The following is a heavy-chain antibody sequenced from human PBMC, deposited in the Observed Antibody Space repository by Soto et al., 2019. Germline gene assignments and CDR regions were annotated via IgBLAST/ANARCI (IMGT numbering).Heavy chain of an antibody. D-gene: IGHD3-16*01. CDR3: ASEFPYYVSSDSYLDY. Sequence: SQTLSLTCAISGDSVSGNSAAWNWIRQSPSRGLEWLGRTYYRSRWYNDYAVSVKSRITVTPDTSKNQFSLHLNSVTPEDTAVYYCASEFPYYVSSDSYLDYWGQGALVTVSS. V-gene: IGHV6-1*01. J-gene: IGHJ4*02. CDR2: TYYRSRWYN. CDR1: GDSVSGNSAA.